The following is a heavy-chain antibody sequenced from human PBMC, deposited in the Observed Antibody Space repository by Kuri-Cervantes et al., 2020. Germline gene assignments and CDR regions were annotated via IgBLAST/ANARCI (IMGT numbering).Heavy chain of an antibody. J-gene: IGHJ6*02. V-gene: IGHV4-59*12. D-gene: IGHD3-9*01. CDR3: ARDQRYYDILTGYYYYGMDV. CDR1: GGSINNYY. Sequence: SETLSLTCTVSGGSINNYYWSWIRQPPGKGLEWIGYIQYTGNTNYNPSLKSRVTISVDTSKNQFSLKLSSVTAADTAVYYCARDQRYYDILTGYYYYGMDVWGQGTTVTVSS. CDR2: IQYTGNT.